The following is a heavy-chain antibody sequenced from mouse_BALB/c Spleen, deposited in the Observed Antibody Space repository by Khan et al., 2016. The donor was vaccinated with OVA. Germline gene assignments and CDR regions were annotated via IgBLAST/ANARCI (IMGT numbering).Heavy chain of an antibody. V-gene: IGHV2-6-7*01. D-gene: IGHD2-10*01. CDR2: IWGDGNT. Sequence: QIQLVQSGPGLVAPSQSLSITCTVSGFSLTGYGVNWVRQPPGKGLEWLGMIWGDGNTDYNSALKSRLSISKDNSKSQVFLKMNSLQTDDTARYYCARAYYANYREAMDYWGQGTSVTVSA. J-gene: IGHJ4*01. CDR1: GFSLTGYG. CDR3: ARAYYANYREAMDY.